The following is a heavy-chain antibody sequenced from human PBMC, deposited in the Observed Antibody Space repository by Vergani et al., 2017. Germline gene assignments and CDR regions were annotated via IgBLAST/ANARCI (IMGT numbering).Heavy chain of an antibody. CDR2: ISGSGGST. D-gene: IGHD4-17*01. V-gene: IGHV3-23*01. CDR1: GFTFSSYA. J-gene: IGHJ4*02. Sequence: EVQLLESGGGLVQPGGSLRLSCAASGFTFSSYAMSWVRQAPGKGLEWVSAISGSGGSTYYADSVKGRFTISRDNSKNTLYLQMNSLRAEDTAVYYCAKVRVDTVPTPYYFDYWGQGTLVTVSS. CDR3: AKVRVDTVPTPYYFDY.